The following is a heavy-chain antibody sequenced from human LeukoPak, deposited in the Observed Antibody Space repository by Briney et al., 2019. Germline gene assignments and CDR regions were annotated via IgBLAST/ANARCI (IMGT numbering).Heavy chain of an antibody. D-gene: IGHD5-18*01. V-gene: IGHV4-34*01. Sequence: SETLSLTCALYGGSFSGYYWSWIRQPPGKGLEWIGEINHSGSTNYNPSLKSRVTISVDTSKNQFSLKLSSVTAADTAVYYCARVDTAMVNDAFDIWGEGTMVTVSS. CDR3: ARVDTAMVNDAFDI. CDR2: INHSGST. J-gene: IGHJ3*02. CDR1: GGSFSGYY.